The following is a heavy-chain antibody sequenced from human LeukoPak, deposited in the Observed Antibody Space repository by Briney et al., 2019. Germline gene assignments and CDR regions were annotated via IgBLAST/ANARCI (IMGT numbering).Heavy chain of an antibody. CDR1: GFTFSSYA. CDR3: AKDHGYSSSWYGSSYYYDMDV. V-gene: IGHV3-23*01. J-gene: IGHJ6*02. D-gene: IGHD6-13*01. Sequence: PGGSLRLSCAASGFTFSSYAMSWVRQAPGKGLEWVSAISGSGGSTYYADSVKGRFTISRDNSKNTLYLQMNSLRAEDTAVYYCAKDHGYSSSWYGSSYYYDMDVWGQGTTVTVSS. CDR2: ISGSGGST.